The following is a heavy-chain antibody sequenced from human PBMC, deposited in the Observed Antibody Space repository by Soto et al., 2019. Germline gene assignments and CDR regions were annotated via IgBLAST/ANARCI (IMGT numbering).Heavy chain of an antibody. CDR1: GFSLSKARMG. CDR2: IFWNDER. CDR3: ARALREELPIYYFDS. V-gene: IGHV2-26*01. Sequence: QVTLKESGPVLVKPTETLTLTCTVSGFSLSKARMGVSWIRQPPGKALEWLADIFWNDERSYNTSLKSRLTISRDTSKSQVVLTMTNVDPVDTGTYFCARALREELPIYYFDSWGQGTLVTVSS. J-gene: IGHJ4*02. D-gene: IGHD1-7*01.